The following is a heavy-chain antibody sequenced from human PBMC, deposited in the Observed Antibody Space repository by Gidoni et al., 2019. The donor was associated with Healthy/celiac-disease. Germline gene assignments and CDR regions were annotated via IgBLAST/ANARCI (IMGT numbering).Heavy chain of an antibody. D-gene: IGHD2-2*01. CDR2: IYYSGSP. V-gene: IGHV4-59*01. CDR1: AGPISSSY. Sequence: QVQLQESGPGLVTPSETLFLTCTVSAGPISSSYWLCIRQPPGKGLEWIGYIYYSGSPNYNPSLKSRVTISVDTPKNQFSLKLSSVTAADTAVYYCARVSGYCSSTSCYGGDDNWFDPWGQGTLVTVSS. J-gene: IGHJ5*02. CDR3: ARVSGYCSSTSCYGGDDNWFDP.